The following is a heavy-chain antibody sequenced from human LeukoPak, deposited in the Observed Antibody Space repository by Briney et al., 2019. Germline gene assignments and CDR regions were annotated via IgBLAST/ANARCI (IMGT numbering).Heavy chain of an antibody. V-gene: IGHV3-21*01. CDR3: ARSGDTAMVTGHFDY. J-gene: IGHJ4*02. CDR1: GLTFSSYS. Sequence: GGSLRLSCAASGLTFSSYSMNWLRQAPGKGLEWVSSISSSSSYIYHADSVKGRFTIYRDNAKNSLYLQMNSLRAEDTAVYYCARSGDTAMVTGHFDYWGQGTLVTVSS. D-gene: IGHD5-18*01. CDR2: ISSSSSYI.